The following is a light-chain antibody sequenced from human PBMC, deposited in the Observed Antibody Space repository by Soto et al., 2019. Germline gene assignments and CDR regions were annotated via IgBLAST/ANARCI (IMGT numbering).Light chain of an antibody. CDR3: QQYGSSEII. Sequence: EIVLTQSPGTLSLSPGERATLSCRASQSVSSTYLAWYQQKPGQAPRLLIYGASNRATGIPDRFSGSVSGTDFTLTITRLEPEDFAVFYCQQYGSSEIIFGQGTRLEIK. V-gene: IGKV3-20*01. CDR1: QSVSSTY. CDR2: GAS. J-gene: IGKJ5*01.